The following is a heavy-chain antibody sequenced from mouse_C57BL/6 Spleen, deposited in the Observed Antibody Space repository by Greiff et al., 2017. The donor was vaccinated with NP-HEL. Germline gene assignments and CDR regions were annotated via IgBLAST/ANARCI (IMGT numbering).Heavy chain of an antibody. CDR2: IDPENGDT. Sequence: EVQLQQSGAELVRPGASVKLSCTASGFNIKDDYMHWGKQRPEQGLEWIGWIDPENGDTEYASKFQGKATITADTSSNTAYLQLSSLTSEDTAVYYCTFITTVVATEFDVWGTGTTVTVSS. CDR1: GFNIKDDY. CDR3: TFITTVVATEFDV. V-gene: IGHV14-4*01. D-gene: IGHD1-1*01. J-gene: IGHJ1*03.